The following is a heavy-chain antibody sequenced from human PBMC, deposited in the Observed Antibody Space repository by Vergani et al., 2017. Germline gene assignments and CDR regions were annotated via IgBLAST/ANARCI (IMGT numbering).Heavy chain of an antibody. Sequence: QVQLVESGGGVVQPGRSLRLSCAASGFTFSSYAMHWVRQAPGKGLEWVAVISYDGSNKYYADSVKGRFTISRDNSKNTLYLQMNSLRAEDTAVYYCARDGKSGSGWAGGFDYWGQGTLVTVSS. V-gene: IGHV3-30-3*01. CDR1: GFTFSSYA. D-gene: IGHD6-19*01. CDR3: ARDGKSGSGWAGGFDY. CDR2: ISYDGSNK. J-gene: IGHJ4*02.